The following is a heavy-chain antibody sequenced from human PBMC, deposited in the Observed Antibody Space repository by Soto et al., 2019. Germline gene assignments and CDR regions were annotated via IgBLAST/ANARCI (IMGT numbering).Heavy chain of an antibody. CDR3: ASSPLTGRGYYYGMDV. J-gene: IGHJ6*02. D-gene: IGHD1-20*01. CDR1: GGTFSSYA. Sequence: QVQLVQSGAEVKKPGSSVTVSCKASGGTFSSYAISWVRQAPGQGLEWMGGIIPIFGTANYAQKFQGRVTITADESTSTAYMELSSLRSEDTAVYYCASSPLTGRGYYYGMDVWGQGTTVTVSS. V-gene: IGHV1-69*01. CDR2: IIPIFGTA.